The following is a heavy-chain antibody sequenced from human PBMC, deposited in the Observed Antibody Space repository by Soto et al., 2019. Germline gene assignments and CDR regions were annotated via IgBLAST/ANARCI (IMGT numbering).Heavy chain of an antibody. D-gene: IGHD3-10*01. V-gene: IGHV5-10-1*01. CDR1: GYSFTSYW. CDR3: SRHEGVGAPREWFAP. CDR2: IDPSDSYT. J-gene: IGHJ5*02. Sequence: GESLKISCKGSGYSFTSYWISWVRQMPGKGLEWMGRIDPSDSYTNYSPSFQGHVTISADKSISTAYLQWSSLKASDTAMYYCSRHEGVGAPREWFAPWGQGTLVTVSS.